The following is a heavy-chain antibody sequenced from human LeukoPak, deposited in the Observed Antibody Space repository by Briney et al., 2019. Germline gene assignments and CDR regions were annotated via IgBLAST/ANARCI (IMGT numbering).Heavy chain of an antibody. J-gene: IGHJ4*02. D-gene: IGHD5-18*01. V-gene: IGHV4-34*01. CDR3: ARVNGYSYGYYFDY. CDR1: GGSFSGYY. CDR2: INHSGST. Sequence: SETLSLTCAVYGGSFSGYYWSWIRQPPGKGLEWIGEINHSGSTNYNPSLKSRVTISVDTSKNQFSLKLSSVTAADTAVYYCARVNGYSYGYYFDYWGQGTLLTVSS.